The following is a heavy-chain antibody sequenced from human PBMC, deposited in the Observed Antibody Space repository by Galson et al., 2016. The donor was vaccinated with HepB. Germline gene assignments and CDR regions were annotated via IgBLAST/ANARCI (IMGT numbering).Heavy chain of an antibody. V-gene: IGHV3-7*03. J-gene: IGHJ3*02. CDR1: GFTFSSYW. Sequence: SLRLSCAASGFTFSSYWMTWVRQAPGKGLEWVANIKQDGSEKYYVDSVKGRFTISRDNAKNSLYLQMNSPRAEDTAVYYCARALVSFYDSSGYYYVMPHDAFDIWGQGTVVTVSS. D-gene: IGHD3-22*01. CDR3: ARALVSFYDSSGYYYVMPHDAFDI. CDR2: IKQDGSEK.